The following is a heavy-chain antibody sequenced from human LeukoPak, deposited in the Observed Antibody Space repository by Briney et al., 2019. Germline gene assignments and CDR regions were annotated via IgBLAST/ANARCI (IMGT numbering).Heavy chain of an antibody. J-gene: IGHJ4*02. CDR3: ARLERGCSSTSCYYFDY. Sequence: SETLSLTCAVYGGSFSGYYWSWIRQPPGKGLEWIGEINHSGSTNYNPSLKSRVTISVDTSKNQFSLKLSSVTAADTAVYYCARLERGCSSTSCYYFDYWGQGTQVTVSS. CDR2: INHSGST. CDR1: GGSFSGYY. D-gene: IGHD2-2*01. V-gene: IGHV4-34*01.